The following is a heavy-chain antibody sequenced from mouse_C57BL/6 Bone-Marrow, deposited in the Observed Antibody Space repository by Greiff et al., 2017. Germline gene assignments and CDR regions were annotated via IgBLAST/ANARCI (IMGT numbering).Heavy chain of an antibody. V-gene: IGHV5-17*01. CDR3: ARQDYYGSSYLRYAMDY. J-gene: IGHJ4*01. D-gene: IGHD1-1*01. CDR1: GFTFSDYG. Sequence: EVQVVESGGGLVKPGGSLKLSCAASGFTFSDYGMHWVRQAPEKGLEWVAYISSGSSTIYYADTVEGRFTISRDNAKNTLFLQMTSLRSEDTAMXYCARQDYYGSSYLRYAMDYWGQGTSVTVSS. CDR2: ISSGSSTI.